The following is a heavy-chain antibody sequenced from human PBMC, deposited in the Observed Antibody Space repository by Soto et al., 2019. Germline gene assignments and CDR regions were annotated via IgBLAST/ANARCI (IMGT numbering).Heavy chain of an antibody. D-gene: IGHD3-10*01. CDR3: ARDQRGRDGYGEDY. Sequence: QVQLVQSGAEVKKPGASVKVSCKASGYTFTSYGITWVRQAPGQGLEWMGWISGYNGKINYAQKLQGRVTMTTDTSTSTANMEPRSLRANDAAVYYCARDQRGRDGYGEDYWGQGTLVTVAS. J-gene: IGHJ4*02. CDR1: GYTFTSYG. V-gene: IGHV1-18*01. CDR2: ISGYNGKI.